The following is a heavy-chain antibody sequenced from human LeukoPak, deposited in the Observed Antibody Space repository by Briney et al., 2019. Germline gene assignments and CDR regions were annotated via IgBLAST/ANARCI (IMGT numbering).Heavy chain of an antibody. J-gene: IGHJ4*02. CDR3: ARRRVPDS. CDR2: ISPDGSET. Sequence: GGSLRLSCAASGFTFSSSWMSWVRQAPGKGMEWVANISPDGSETNYVDSVKGRFTISRDNAKNSLYLQMNSLRAEDTAVYYCARRRVPDSWGQGTLVIVSS. CDR1: GFTFSSSW. V-gene: IGHV3-7*01.